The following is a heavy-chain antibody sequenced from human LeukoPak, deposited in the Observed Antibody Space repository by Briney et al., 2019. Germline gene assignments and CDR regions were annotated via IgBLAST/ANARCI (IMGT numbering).Heavy chain of an antibody. CDR1: GDSFTSYW. D-gene: IGHD4-23*01. V-gene: IGHV5-51*01. Sequence: GESLKISCKFSGDSFTSYWIGWVRQMPGKGLEWMAIIYPGDSHPRYSPSFQGHVTISADKSIITAYLQWRSLEASDTAIYYCVRPHYSGNTAIVGYWGQGTLVTVSS. CDR3: VRPHYSGNTAIVGY. CDR2: IYPGDSHP. J-gene: IGHJ4*02.